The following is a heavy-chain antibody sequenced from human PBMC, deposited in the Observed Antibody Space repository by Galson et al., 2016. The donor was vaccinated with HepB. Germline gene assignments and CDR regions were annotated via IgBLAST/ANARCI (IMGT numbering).Heavy chain of an antibody. D-gene: IGHD2-15*01. V-gene: IGHV5-51*01. CDR3: VSGRSGGFFAFDV. J-gene: IGHJ3*01. CDR2: TYPGDYDT. CDR1: GYRFTSFW. Sequence: QSGAEVKKPGESLKISCKGSGYRFTSFWIGWVRQMPGKGLEWMGITYPGDYDTRYSPSFQGHVPIPAARSVSTAYLQWNSLKASDTAMYYCVSGRSGGFFAFDVWGQGTMVTVSS.